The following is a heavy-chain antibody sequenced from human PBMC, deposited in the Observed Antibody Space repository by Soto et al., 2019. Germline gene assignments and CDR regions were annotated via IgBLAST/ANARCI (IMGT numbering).Heavy chain of an antibody. CDR1: GFTFSNAW. D-gene: IGHD3-22*01. V-gene: IGHV3-15*07. Sequence: GGPLRVCCAVSGFTFSNAWINCVRKEPGKGLEWVGRVKSKNDGGTTDFAAPVKGRFAISRDDSKNMVYLEMNSLQTEDTAIYYCTTDSYITSIIVRFDYWGHGTLVTVSS. CDR2: VKSKNDGGTT. CDR3: TTDSYITSIIVRFDY. J-gene: IGHJ4*01.